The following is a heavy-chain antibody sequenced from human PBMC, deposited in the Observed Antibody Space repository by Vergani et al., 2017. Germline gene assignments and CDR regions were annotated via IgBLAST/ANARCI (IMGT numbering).Heavy chain of an antibody. V-gene: IGHV1-58*01. J-gene: IGHJ3*02. CDR3: AAEEAYYDSSGYYFLGYAFDI. Sequence: QMQLVQSGPEVKKPGTSVKVSCKASGFTFTSSAVQWVRQARGQRLEWIGWIVVGRGNTNYAQKFQERVTITRDMSTSTAYMELSSLRSEDTAVYYCAAEEAYYDSSGYYFLGYAFDIWGQGTMVTVSS. D-gene: IGHD3-22*01. CDR2: IVVGRGNT. CDR1: GFTFTSSA.